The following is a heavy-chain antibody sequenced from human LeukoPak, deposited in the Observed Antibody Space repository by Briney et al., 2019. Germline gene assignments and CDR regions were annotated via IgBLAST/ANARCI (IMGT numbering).Heavy chain of an antibody. CDR3: ARDETTRHYGMDV. CDR2: IYYSGST. J-gene: IGHJ6*02. Sequence: SQTLSLTCTVSGGSISSGDYYWSWIRQPPGKGLEWIGSIYYSGSTYYNPSLKSRVTISVDTSKNQFSLKLSSVTAADTAVYYCARDETTRHYGMDVWGQGTTVTVSS. CDR1: GGSISSGDYY. V-gene: IGHV4-39*07. D-gene: IGHD1-26*01.